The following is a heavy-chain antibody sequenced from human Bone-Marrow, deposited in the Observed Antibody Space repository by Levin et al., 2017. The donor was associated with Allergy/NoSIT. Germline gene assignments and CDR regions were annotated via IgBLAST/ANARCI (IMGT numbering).Heavy chain of an antibody. J-gene: IGHJ4*02. CDR3: AMFNGYDFDY. CDR2: IYYSGNT. D-gene: IGHD5-12*01. V-gene: IGHV4-31*03. CDR1: GGSISGGGYY. Sequence: SQTLSLTCTVSGGSISGGGYYWSWIRQHPGKGLEWIGYIYYSGNTYYNPSLKSRVIISVVTSKNQLSLKLTSVTVAATAVYYCAMFNGYDFDYWGQGTLVTVSS.